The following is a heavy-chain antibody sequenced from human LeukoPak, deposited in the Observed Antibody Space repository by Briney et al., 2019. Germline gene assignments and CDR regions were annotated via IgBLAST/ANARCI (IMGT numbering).Heavy chain of an antibody. CDR2: IKQDGSEK. CDR3: ARGNLGV. Sequence: PGGSLRLSCAASGFIFSSYWMTWVRQAPGKGLEWVANIKQDGSEKYYVDSVKGRFTISRDNVKNSLFLQMNSLRAEDTAVYYCARGNLGVWGQGTLVTVSS. CDR1: GFIFSSYW. J-gene: IGHJ4*02. V-gene: IGHV3-7*01. D-gene: IGHD1-26*01.